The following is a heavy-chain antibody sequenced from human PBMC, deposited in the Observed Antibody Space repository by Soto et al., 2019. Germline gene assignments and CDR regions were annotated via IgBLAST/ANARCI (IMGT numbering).Heavy chain of an antibody. CDR1: GGSISSGDYY. CDR2: IYYSGST. J-gene: IGHJ3*02. V-gene: IGHV4-30-4*01. D-gene: IGHD5-12*01. CDR3: DRGAYRGFAVSRFDI. Sequence: SETLSLTCTVSGGSISSGDYYWSWIRQPPGKGLEWIGYIYYSGSTYYNPSLKSRVTISVDTSKNQFSLKLSSVTAADTAVYYCDRGAYRGFAVSRFDIWGQGTMVTV.